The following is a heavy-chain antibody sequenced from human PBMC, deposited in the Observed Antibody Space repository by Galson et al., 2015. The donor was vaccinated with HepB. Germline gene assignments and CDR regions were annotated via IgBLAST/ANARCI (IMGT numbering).Heavy chain of an antibody. Sequence: KPSETLSLTCTVSGDSISNYYWSWIRQPPGKGLEWIGYINHSGNTNYNPSLKSRVTISLDTPKDKFSLKLSSVTAADTAVYYCARDLLGGRKNQYYYYGMDVWGQGTTVTVSS. V-gene: IGHV4-59*01. CDR1: GDSISNYY. J-gene: IGHJ6*02. CDR2: INHSGNT. CDR3: ARDLLGGRKNQYYYYGMDV. D-gene: IGHD2-15*01.